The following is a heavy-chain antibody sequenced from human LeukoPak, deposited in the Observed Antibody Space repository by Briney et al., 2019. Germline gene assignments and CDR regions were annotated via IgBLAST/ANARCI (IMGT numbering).Heavy chain of an antibody. V-gene: IGHV3-20*04. CDR3: AREIPMITLDF. CDR2: INWNGANT. D-gene: IGHD2-21*01. J-gene: IGHJ4*02. CDR1: GFTFDDYA. Sequence: GGSLRLSCAASGFTFDDYAMSWVRQVPGKGLEWVSGINWNGANTGYADSVKGRSVISRDNSNNTLSLQMNSLRADDTALYYCAREIPMITLDFWGQGILVTVSS.